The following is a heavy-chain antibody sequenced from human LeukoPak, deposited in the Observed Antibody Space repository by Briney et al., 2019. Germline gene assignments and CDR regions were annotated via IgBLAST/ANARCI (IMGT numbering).Heavy chain of an antibody. J-gene: IGHJ4*02. CDR2: IIPIFGTA. V-gene: IGHV1-69*13. CDR1: GGTFSSYA. Sequence: ASVKVSCKASGGTFSSYAISWVRQAPGQGLEWMGGIIPIFGTANYAQKFQGRVTITADESTSTAYMELSSLRSEDTAVYYCARASHRYCSGGSCAPYFDYWGQGTLVTVSS. D-gene: IGHD2-15*01. CDR3: ARASHRYCSGGSCAPYFDY.